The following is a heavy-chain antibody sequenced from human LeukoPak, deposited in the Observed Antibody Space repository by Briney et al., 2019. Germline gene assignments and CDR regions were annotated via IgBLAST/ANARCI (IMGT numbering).Heavy chain of an antibody. CDR2: IWYDGSHK. Sequence: GGSLRLSCAASGLTFSNYGMHWVRQAPGKGLEWVADIWYDGSHKYYADSVKGRFTISRDNFKNTLYLQMNSLRVEDTAVYYCAKDGTNSSSRHYFEQWGQGTLVTVSS. V-gene: IGHV3-33*06. D-gene: IGHD6-13*01. J-gene: IGHJ4*02. CDR1: GLTFSNYG. CDR3: AKDGTNSSSRHYFEQ.